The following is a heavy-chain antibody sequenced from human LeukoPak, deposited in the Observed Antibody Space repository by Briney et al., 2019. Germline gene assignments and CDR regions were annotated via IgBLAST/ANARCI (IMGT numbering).Heavy chain of an antibody. V-gene: IGHV3-48*03. J-gene: IGHJ5*02. CDR3: ARDLGGNYA. D-gene: IGHD1-7*01. CDR2: ISSSGSTR. CDR1: GFTFSTYE. Sequence: PGGSLRLSCAASGFTFSTYEMNCVRQAPGKGLEWVSYISSSGSTRYYADSVKGRFTISRDNAKNSLYLQMNSLRVEDTAVYYCARDLGGNYAWGQGTLVTVSS.